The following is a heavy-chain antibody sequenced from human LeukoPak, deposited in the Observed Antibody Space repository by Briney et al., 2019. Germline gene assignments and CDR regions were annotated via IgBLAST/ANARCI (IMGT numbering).Heavy chain of an antibody. CDR2: IIPDGDRT. CDR3: AIMHGYYDGSGFWVQ. D-gene: IGHD3-22*01. CDR1: GFTCSSYA. J-gene: IGHJ1*01. Sequence: GGSLRLSCAASGFTCSSYAMSWVRQAPGKGLEWVSFIIPDGDRTFNADSVEVRVTISRENTRNTPYLQMNSLRDEDERVYYCAIMHGYYDGSGFWVQWGKGPLVPVSS. V-gene: IGHV3-23*01.